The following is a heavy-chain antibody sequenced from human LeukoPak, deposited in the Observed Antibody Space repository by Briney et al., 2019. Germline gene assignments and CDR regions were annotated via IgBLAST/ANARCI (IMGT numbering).Heavy chain of an antibody. V-gene: IGHV4-61*02. CDR1: GGSISSGSYY. D-gene: IGHD2-2*01. Sequence: SETLSLTCTVSGGSISSGSYYWSWIRQPAGKGLEWIGRIYTSGSTNYNPSLKSRVTISVDTSKNQFSLKLSSVTAADTAVYYCTRLTVPLRFDPWGQGTLVTVSS. CDR3: TRLTVPLRFDP. J-gene: IGHJ5*02. CDR2: IYTSGST.